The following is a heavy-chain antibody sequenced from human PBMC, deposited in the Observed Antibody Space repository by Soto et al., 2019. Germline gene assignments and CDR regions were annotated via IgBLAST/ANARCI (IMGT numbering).Heavy chain of an antibody. CDR2: ISYDGSNK. J-gene: IGHJ4*02. Sequence: QVQLVESGGGVVQPGRSLRLSCAASGFTFSSYGMHWVRQAPGKGLEWVAVISYDGSNKYYADSVKGRFTISRDNSKNTLYLQMNSLRAEDTAVYYCAKDGALRYFDWLASPPHYCGQGTLVTVSS. CDR1: GFTFSSYG. D-gene: IGHD3-9*01. CDR3: AKDGALRYFDWLASPPHY. V-gene: IGHV3-30*18.